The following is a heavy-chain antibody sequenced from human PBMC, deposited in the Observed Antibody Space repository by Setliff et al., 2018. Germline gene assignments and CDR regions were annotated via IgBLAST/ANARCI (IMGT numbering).Heavy chain of an antibody. Sequence: ASVKVSCKASGYTFTSYDINWMRQASGQGLEWMGWMNPNSGNTGSTQKFQGRVTMTRNTSISTAYMDLSSLRSEDTAVYYCATIGLDTAMITGVLFDFWGQGTLVTVSS. CDR1: GYTFTSYD. CDR3: ATIGLDTAMITGVLFDF. V-gene: IGHV1-8*02. CDR2: MNPNSGNT. J-gene: IGHJ4*02. D-gene: IGHD5-18*01.